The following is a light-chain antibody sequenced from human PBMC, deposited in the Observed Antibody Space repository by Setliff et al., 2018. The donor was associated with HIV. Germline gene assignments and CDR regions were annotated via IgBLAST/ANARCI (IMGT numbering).Light chain of an antibody. CDR1: SSDVGGYNY. Sequence: QSALAQPASVSGSPGQSITISRTGSSSDVGGYNYVSWYQQHPGKVPKLIIYEVRNRPSGVSTRFSASKSGNTASLTISGLQTEDEADYYCSSYTSSSTRVFGTGTKVTVL. CDR3: SSYTSSSTRV. CDR2: EVR. J-gene: IGLJ1*01. V-gene: IGLV2-14*01.